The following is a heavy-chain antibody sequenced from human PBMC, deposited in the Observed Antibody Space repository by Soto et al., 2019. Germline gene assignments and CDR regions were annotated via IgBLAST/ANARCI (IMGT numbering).Heavy chain of an antibody. CDR1: GFTFSSYA. D-gene: IGHD5-12*01. V-gene: IGHV3-23*01. CDR3: AKSLDIALYRWFDP. J-gene: IGHJ5*02. Sequence: DVKLLESGGGLVQPGGSLRLSCAASGFTFSSYAMSWVRQAPGKGLEWVSAISGSGGSTYYADSVKGRFTISRDNSKNTLYLQMNSLRAEDTAVYHCAKSLDIALYRWFDPWGQGTLVTVSS. CDR2: ISGSGGST.